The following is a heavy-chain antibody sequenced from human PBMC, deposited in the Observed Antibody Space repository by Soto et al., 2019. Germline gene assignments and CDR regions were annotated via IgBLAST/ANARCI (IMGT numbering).Heavy chain of an antibody. V-gene: IGHV1-18*01. CDR3: ARGTRRITFGGAPHH. D-gene: IGHD3-16*01. CDR2: ISAYNGNT. CDR1: GYTFTSYG. Sequence: EALVKISCKASGYTFTSYGISWVRQAPGQGLEWMGWISAYNGNTNYAQKLQGRVTMTTDTSTSTAYMELRSLRSDDTAVYYCARGTRRITFGGAPHHWGQGTLVTVSS. J-gene: IGHJ5*02.